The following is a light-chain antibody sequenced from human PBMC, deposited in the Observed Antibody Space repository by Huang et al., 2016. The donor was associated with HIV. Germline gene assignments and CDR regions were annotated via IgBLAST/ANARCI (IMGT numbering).Light chain of an antibody. V-gene: IGKV3-11*01. CDR3: QQRNNWPPYT. CDR1: QSVGRY. CDR2: NAS. Sequence: EIVLTRSPATLSLSQGDRATLSCRASQSVGRYLAWYQQKPGQAPRLLIYNASNRATGVPGRFSGSGSGTDFTLTISSLEPEDFAVYYCQQRNNWPPYTFGQGTKLEIK. J-gene: IGKJ2*01.